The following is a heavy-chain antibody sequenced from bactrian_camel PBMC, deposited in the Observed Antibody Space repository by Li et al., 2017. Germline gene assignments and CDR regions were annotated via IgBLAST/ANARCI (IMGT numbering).Heavy chain of an antibody. J-gene: IGHJ4*01. CDR1: GIGYSDYC. D-gene: IGHD3*01. CDR2: IGDDGST. V-gene: IGHV3S53*01. Sequence: HVQLVESGGGSVQTGGSVRLSCTASGIGYSDYCMAWFRQVPGKGREGVASIGDDGSTKYAESVRGRFTISRDNAKNTVYLQMTSLKPEDTAVYYCAEVRYPDCRSGSRDWGQGTQVTVS. CDR3: AEVRYPDCRSGSRD.